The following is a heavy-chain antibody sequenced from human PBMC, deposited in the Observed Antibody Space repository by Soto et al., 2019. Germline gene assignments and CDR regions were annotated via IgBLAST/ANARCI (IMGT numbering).Heavy chain of an antibody. V-gene: IGHV2-5*02. D-gene: IGHD2-15*01. J-gene: IGHJ5*02. CDR2: IYWDDDK. Sequence: QITLKESGPTLVKSTQTLTLTCTFSGFSLTTSGVGVGWIRQPPGKALEWLALIYWDDDKRYSPSLKSRLTITKDTSKNQVVLMMTNMDPVDTATYYCAHRGRCSGGSCYSNWFDPWGQGTLVTVSS. CDR3: AHRGRCSGGSCYSNWFDP. CDR1: GFSLTTSGVG.